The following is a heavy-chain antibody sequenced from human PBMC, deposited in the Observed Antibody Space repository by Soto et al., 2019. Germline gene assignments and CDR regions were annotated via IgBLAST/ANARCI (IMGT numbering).Heavy chain of an antibody. Sequence: QVQLQQWGAGLLKPSETLSLTCAVYGGSFSGYQWSWIRQTPGKGLEWIGGINDSGDINYNPSLKSRVTILVDAAKKQISLKLSSVTAADTAVYYCARGLILWFGELSRWGGYYYYMDVWGKGTTVTVSS. V-gene: IGHV4-34*02. D-gene: IGHD3-10*01. CDR2: INDSGDI. CDR3: ARGLILWFGELSRWGGYYYYMDV. J-gene: IGHJ6*03. CDR1: GGSFSGYQ.